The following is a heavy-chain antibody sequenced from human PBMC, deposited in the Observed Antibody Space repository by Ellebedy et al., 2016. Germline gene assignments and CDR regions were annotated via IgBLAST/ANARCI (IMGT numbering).Heavy chain of an antibody. V-gene: IGHV3-48*02. CDR3: ATNLADCTGTACYSSLDK. D-gene: IGHD2-15*01. J-gene: IGHJ4*02. Sequence: GESLKISXTASGFTLYRMHWVRQAPGEGLEWLSFISGRGDAINYADAVRGRFTTSRDIGRNSVFLRLDSLTEADTAMYYCATNLADCTGTACYSSLDKWGQGTQVTVSS. CDR1: GFTLYR. CDR2: ISGRGDAI.